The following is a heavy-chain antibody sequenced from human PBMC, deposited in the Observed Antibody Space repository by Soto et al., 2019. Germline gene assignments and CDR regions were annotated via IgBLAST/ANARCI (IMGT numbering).Heavy chain of an antibody. V-gene: IGHV1-69*01. CDR3: ASVFGGDWFDL. CDR2: IIPIFGTA. Sequence: QVQLVQSGAEVKKPGSSVKVSCKASGGTFSSYAISWVRQAPGQGLEWMGGIIPIFGTANYAQKFQGRVKITEDESTSTGNMELGSLRSEDSAGYYCASVFGGDWFDLWGQGTLVTVSS. D-gene: IGHD3-10*01. CDR1: GGTFSSYA. J-gene: IGHJ5*02.